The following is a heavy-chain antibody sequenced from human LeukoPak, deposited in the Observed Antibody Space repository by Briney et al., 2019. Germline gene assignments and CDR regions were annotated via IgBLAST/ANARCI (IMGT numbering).Heavy chain of an antibody. CDR2: IYYSGST. V-gene: IGHV4-59*12. D-gene: IGHD1-1*01. Sequence: SETLSLTCTVSGGSISSYYWSWIRQPPGKGLEWIGYIYYSGSTYYNPSLKSRVTISVDTSKNQFSLKLSSVTAADTAVYYCATPNWYDLHFDYWGQGTLVTVSS. CDR3: ATPNWYDLHFDY. CDR1: GGSISSYY. J-gene: IGHJ4*02.